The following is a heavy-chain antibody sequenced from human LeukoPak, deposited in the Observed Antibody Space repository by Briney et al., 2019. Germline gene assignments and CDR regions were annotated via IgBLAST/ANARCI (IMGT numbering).Heavy chain of an antibody. CDR1: GYIFTRYG. Sequence: ASVKVSCKASGYIFTRYGISWVRQAPGQGLEWMGLISAHYGNTNYAQKFQDRVTMTTDTSTNTAYMELRSLRPDDTAVYYCARDFFHGHCSGLSCFLLDYWGQGSLVTVSS. V-gene: IGHV1-18*04. CDR3: ARDFFHGHCSGLSCFLLDY. J-gene: IGHJ4*02. CDR2: ISAHYGNT. D-gene: IGHD2-15*01.